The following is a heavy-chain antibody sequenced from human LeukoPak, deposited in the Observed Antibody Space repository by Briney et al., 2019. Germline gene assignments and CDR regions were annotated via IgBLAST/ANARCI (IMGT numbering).Heavy chain of an antibody. D-gene: IGHD3-22*01. J-gene: IGHJ4*02. V-gene: IGHV3-48*01. Sequence: GGSLRLSCAASGFIFSSYGMNWVRQAPGKGLEWVSYISSSSSTIFYADSVKGRFTISRDNAKNSLYLQMNSLRADDTAVYYCARTEVLPDYYDNSGGFDYWGQGILVTVSS. CDR2: ISSSSSTI. CDR1: GFIFSSYG. CDR3: ARTEVLPDYYDNSGGFDY.